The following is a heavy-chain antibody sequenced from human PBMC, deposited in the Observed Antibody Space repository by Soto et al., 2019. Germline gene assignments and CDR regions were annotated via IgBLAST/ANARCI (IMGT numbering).Heavy chain of an antibody. CDR2: ISYDGSNK. CDR1: GFTFSSYG. D-gene: IGHD6-19*01. CDR3: AKDRAVAGPYYGMDV. V-gene: IGHV3-30*18. Sequence: GGSLRLSCAASGFTFSSYGMRWVRQAPGKGLEWVAVISYDGSNKYYADSVKGRFTISGDNSKNTLYLQMNSLRAEDTAVYYCAKDRAVAGPYYGMDVWGQGTTVTVSS. J-gene: IGHJ6*02.